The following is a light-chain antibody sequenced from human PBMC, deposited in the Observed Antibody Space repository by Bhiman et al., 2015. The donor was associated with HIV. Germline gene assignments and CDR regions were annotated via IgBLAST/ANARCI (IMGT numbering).Light chain of an antibody. Sequence: QSALTQPPSASGSLGQSVTISCTGTSSDVGGYNYVSWYQQHPGKAPKLMIYEVSKRPSGVPDRFSGSKSGNTASLTISGLQAEDEADYYCSSLTSSLTYVFGTGTNVTVL. CDR2: EVS. CDR3: SSLTSSLTYV. CDR1: SSDVGGYNY. J-gene: IGLJ1*01. V-gene: IGLV2-8*01.